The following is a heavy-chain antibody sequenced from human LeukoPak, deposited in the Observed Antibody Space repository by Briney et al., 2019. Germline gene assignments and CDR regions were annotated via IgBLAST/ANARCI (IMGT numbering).Heavy chain of an antibody. Sequence: ASVKVSCKASGYTFTSYGISWVRQAPGQGLEWMGWISAYNGNTNYAQKLQGRVTMTTDTSTSTAYMELRSLRSDDTAVYYCARDQDVVVVAATPGDYWGQGTLVTVSS. CDR2: ISAYNGNT. D-gene: IGHD2-15*01. CDR3: ARDQDVVVVAATPGDY. CDR1: GYTFTSYG. J-gene: IGHJ4*02. V-gene: IGHV1-18*01.